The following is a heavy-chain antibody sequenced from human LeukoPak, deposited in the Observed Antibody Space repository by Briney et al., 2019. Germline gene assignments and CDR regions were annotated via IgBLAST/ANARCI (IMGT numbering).Heavy chain of an antibody. D-gene: IGHD3-10*01. V-gene: IGHV3-23*01. CDR2: ISDSGGTT. CDR1: GFTFSSYA. Sequence: GESLRLSCVASGFTFSSYAMSWVRQAPGKGREWVAAISDSGGTTYYVDSVRGRSTISRDNSKNTLYLQMNSLRAEDTAIYSCARDIRGSGNYGWFDPWGQGTLVTVSS. J-gene: IGHJ5*02. CDR3: ARDIRGSGNYGWFDP.